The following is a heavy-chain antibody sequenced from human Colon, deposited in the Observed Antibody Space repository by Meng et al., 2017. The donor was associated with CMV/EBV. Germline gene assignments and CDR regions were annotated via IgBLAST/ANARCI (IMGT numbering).Heavy chain of an antibody. Sequence: VPREQSAQTLLHLSGPLSITSTVSGGSITNRNWWSWVRLPPGKGLEWIGEVYLGGTIHHHPSLQSRVTISLDKAKDHLSLKLASVTAADTAVYYCASLKDYDGRGYYYFESWGQGTLVTVSS. CDR3: ASLKDYDGRGYYYFES. CDR1: GGSITNRNW. J-gene: IGHJ4*02. CDR2: VYLGGTI. V-gene: IGHV4-4*02. D-gene: IGHD3-22*01.